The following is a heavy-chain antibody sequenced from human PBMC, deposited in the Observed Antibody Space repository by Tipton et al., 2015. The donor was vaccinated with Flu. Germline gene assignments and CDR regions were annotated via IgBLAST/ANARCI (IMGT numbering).Heavy chain of an antibody. Sequence: SLRLSCAASGFTFRSDWMHWVRQTPGKRLVWVSGISPDGSTTIYADSVKGRFTISRDNAKNTLFLQMSSLRAEDTAVYYCSTAFAGINNFWGQGTLVTVSP. CDR2: ISPDGSTT. CDR3: STAFAGINNF. CDR1: GFTFRSDW. J-gene: IGHJ4*02. D-gene: IGHD2-21*02. V-gene: IGHV3-74*01.